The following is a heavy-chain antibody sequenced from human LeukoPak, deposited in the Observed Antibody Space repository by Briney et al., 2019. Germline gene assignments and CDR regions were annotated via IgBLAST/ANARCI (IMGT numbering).Heavy chain of an antibody. CDR3: AYYDSSGYHEDYGMDV. J-gene: IGHJ6*02. D-gene: IGHD3-22*01. CDR1: GFSFSSHS. V-gene: IGHV4-34*08. Sequence: PGGSLRLSCAASGFSFSSHSMNWIRQPPGKGLEWIGEINHSGSTNYNPSLKSRVTISVDTSKNQFSLKLSSVTAADTAVYYCAYYDSSGYHEDYGMDVWGQGTTVTVSS. CDR2: INHSGST.